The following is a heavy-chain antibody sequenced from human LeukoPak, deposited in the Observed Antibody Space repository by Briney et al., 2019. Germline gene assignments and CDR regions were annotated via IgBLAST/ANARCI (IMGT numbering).Heavy chain of an antibody. CDR2: IKQDGSEK. V-gene: IGHV3-7*01. CDR3: GRGSRISDY. J-gene: IGHJ4*02. CDR1: GFIFSGAW. D-gene: IGHD2-15*01. Sequence: GGSLRLSCEVSGFIFSGAWVSCGRHGPRKGPGWVAHIKQDGSEKDYVDSVKGRFTISRDNGKNSLYLQMNSLRAEDTAVYYCGRGSRISDYWGQGTQVTVSS.